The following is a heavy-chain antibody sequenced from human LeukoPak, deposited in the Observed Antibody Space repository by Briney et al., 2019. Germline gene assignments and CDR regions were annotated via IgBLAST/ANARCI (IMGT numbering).Heavy chain of an antibody. CDR3: ARGGSRVVTYGNFDY. D-gene: IGHD2-21*02. CDR2: ISTYSGNT. V-gene: IGHV1-18*04. CDR1: GDTLTSYA. J-gene: IGHJ4*02. Sequence: ASVKVSCKASGDTLTSYAISWVRQAPGQWLEWMGRISTYSGNTNYAQKLQGRITMTTETSTSTAYMELRSLRSDDTAVYYCARGGSRVVTYGNFDYWGQGTLVTVSS.